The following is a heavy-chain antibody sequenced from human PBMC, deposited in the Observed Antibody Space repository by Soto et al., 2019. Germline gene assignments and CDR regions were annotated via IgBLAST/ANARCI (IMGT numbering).Heavy chain of an antibody. CDR2: INAGSGNT. D-gene: IGHD3-10*01. V-gene: IGHV1-3*01. CDR3: ARGRITMVRGVMGRYNWFDP. J-gene: IGHJ5*02. CDR1: GYTFTSYA. Sequence: QVQLVQSGAEVKKPGASVKVSCKASGYTFTSYAMHWVRQAPGQRLEWMGWINAGSGNTKYSQKFQGRVTITRDTSASTAYMELSSLRSEDTAVYYCARGRITMVRGVMGRYNWFDPWGQGTLVTVSS.